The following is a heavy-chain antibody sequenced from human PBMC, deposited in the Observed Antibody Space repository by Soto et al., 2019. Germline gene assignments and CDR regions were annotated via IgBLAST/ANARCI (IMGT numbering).Heavy chain of an antibody. CDR2: IGGSGGST. CDR3: AKDRSSGWYFGY. J-gene: IGHJ4*02. Sequence: EVQLLESGGGLVQPGGSLRLSCAASGFTFSSYAMSWVRQAPGKGLEWVSAIGGSGGSTYYADSVKGRFTISRDNSKNTLYLQMNSLRAEDTAVYYCAKDRSSGWYFGYWGQGTLVTVSS. V-gene: IGHV3-23*01. D-gene: IGHD6-19*01. CDR1: GFTFSSYA.